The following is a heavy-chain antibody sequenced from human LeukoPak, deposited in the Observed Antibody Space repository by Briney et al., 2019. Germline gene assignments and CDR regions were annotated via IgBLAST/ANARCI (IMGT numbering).Heavy chain of an antibody. V-gene: IGHV3-21*01. D-gene: IGHD2-2*01. CDR2: ISSSSSYI. J-gene: IGHJ4*02. CDR1: GFTFSSYS. CDR3: AKPRAGYCTTTSCYDLDY. Sequence: GGSLRLSCAASGFTFSSYSMNWVRQAPGKGLEWVSSISSSSSYIYYADSVKGRFTISRDNAKNSLYLQMSSLRPEDTAVYYCAKPRAGYCTTTSCYDLDYWGQGTLVTVSS.